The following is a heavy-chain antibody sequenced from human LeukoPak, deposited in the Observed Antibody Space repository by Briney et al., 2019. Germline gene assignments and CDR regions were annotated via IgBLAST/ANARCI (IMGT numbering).Heavy chain of an antibody. V-gene: IGHV3-21*01. Sequence: PGGSLRLSCAASGFTFSSYSMNWVRQAPGKGLEWVSSISSSSSYIYYADSVKGRFTISRDNAKNSLYLQMNSLRAEDTAVYYCARDSSIAAREGDYWGQGTLVTVSS. D-gene: IGHD6-6*01. CDR3: ARDSSIAAREGDY. J-gene: IGHJ4*02. CDR2: ISSSSSYI. CDR1: GFTFSSYS.